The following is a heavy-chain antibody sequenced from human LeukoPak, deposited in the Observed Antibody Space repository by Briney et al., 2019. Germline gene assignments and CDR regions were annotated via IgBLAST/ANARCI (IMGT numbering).Heavy chain of an antibody. CDR3: ARGFYGVNRFDP. J-gene: IGHJ5*02. CDR2: INHSGST. CDR1: GGSFSGYY. Sequence: SETLSLTCAVYGGSFSGYYWSWIRQPPGKGLEWIGEINHSGSTNYNPSLKSRVTISVDTSKNQFSLKLSSVTAADTAVYYCARGFYGVNRFDPWGQGTLVTVSS. V-gene: IGHV4-34*01. D-gene: IGHD4-17*01.